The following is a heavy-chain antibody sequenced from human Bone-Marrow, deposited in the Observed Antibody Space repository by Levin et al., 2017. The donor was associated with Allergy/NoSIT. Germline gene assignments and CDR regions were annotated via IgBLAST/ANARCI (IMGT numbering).Heavy chain of an antibody. CDR1: GFTFSNAW. J-gene: IGHJ5*02. CDR2: IKSKTDGGTT. D-gene: IGHD6-6*01. V-gene: IGHV3-15*01. CDR3: TTDSRLQIPIAARRDNWFDP. Sequence: GGSLRLSCAASGFTFSNAWMSWVRQAPGKGLEWVGRIKSKTDGGTTDYAAPVKGRFTISRDDSKNTLYLQMNSLKTEDTAVYYCTTDSRLQIPIAARRDNWFDPWGQGTLVTVSS.